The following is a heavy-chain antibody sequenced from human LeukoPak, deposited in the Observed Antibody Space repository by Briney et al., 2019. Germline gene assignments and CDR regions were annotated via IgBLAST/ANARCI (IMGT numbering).Heavy chain of an antibody. J-gene: IGHJ4*02. CDR3: ARTPAYNYYDSSGYYN. CDR2: ISSSSSYI. V-gene: IGHV3-21*01. Sequence: PGGSLRLSCAASGFTFSSYEMNWVRQAPGKGLEWVSSISSSSSYIYYADSVKGRFTISRDNAKNSLYLQMNSLRAEDTAVYYCARTPAYNYYDSSGYYNWGQGTLVTVSS. CDR1: GFTFSSYE. D-gene: IGHD3-22*01.